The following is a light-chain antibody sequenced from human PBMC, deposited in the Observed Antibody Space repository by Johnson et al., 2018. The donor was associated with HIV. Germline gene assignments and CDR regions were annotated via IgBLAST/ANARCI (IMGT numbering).Light chain of an antibody. CDR3: GTWDSSLSAGEV. CDR1: SSNIGNNY. CDR2: ENN. Sequence: HSVLTQPPSVSAAPGQKVTVSCSGSSSNIGNNYVSWYQQLPGTAPKLLIYENNKRPSGIPDRFSGSKSGTSATLGITGLQTGDEAYYYCGTWDSSLSAGEVFGTGTKVTVL. V-gene: IGLV1-51*02. J-gene: IGLJ1*01.